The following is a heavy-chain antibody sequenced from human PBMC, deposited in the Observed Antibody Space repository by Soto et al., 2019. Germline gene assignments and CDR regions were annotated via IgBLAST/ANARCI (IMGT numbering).Heavy chain of an antibody. J-gene: IGHJ6*02. CDR1: GFTFRNYD. V-gene: IGHV3-13*05. CDR3: ARTYRDFYGLDV. Sequence: EVQLVESGGGLVQPGGSLRLSCEASGFTFRNYDMHWVRQGTGKGLEWVSGISAAGDPDYADSVEGRFTLSRENAQNAFLLQTNSLRVGDTAVYYCARTYRDFYGLDVWGQGTTVIVSS. D-gene: IGHD4-4*01. CDR2: ISAAGDP.